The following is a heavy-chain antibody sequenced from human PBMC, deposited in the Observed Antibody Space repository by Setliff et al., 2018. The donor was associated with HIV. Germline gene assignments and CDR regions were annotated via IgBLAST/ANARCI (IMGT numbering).Heavy chain of an antibody. Sequence: ETLSLTCTVSGGSFTSRSYYWGWIRQPPGKGLEWIGSIFYSGITYYNPSLKSRVTISVDTSKNQFSLNLTSVTAADTAVYYCARSTTFYDFWGGYYTHGAFKIWGLGTMVTVSS. CDR3: ARSTTFYDFWGGYYTHGAFKI. CDR2: IFYSGIT. J-gene: IGHJ3*02. CDR1: GGSFTSRSYY. D-gene: IGHD3-3*01. V-gene: IGHV4-39*01.